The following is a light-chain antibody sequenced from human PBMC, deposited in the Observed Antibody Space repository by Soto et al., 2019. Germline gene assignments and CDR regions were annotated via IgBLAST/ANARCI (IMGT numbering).Light chain of an antibody. CDR2: GAS. Sequence: EIVLTQSPGTLSLSPGERATLSCRASHSVTRTYFAWYQQKPGQAPRLLMYGASTRAAGIPDRFSGSGSGTDFSLTISRLEPEDFAVYYCQQYSSSPYTFGQGTKLDIK. CDR1: HSVTRTY. J-gene: IGKJ2*01. CDR3: QQYSSSPYT. V-gene: IGKV3-20*01.